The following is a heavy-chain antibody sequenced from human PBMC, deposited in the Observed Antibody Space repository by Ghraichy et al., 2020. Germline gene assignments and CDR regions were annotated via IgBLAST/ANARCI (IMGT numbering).Heavy chain of an antibody. Sequence: SETLSLTCTVSGGSISSSSYYWGWIRQPPGKGLEWIGSIYYSGSTYYNPSLKSRVTISVDTSKDQFSLKLSSVTAADTAVYYCAVDYYGSGSSHGVDPWGQGTLVTVSS. CDR1: GGSISSSSYY. J-gene: IGHJ5*02. CDR2: IYYSGST. D-gene: IGHD3-10*01. CDR3: AVDYYGSGSSHGVDP. V-gene: IGHV4-39*01.